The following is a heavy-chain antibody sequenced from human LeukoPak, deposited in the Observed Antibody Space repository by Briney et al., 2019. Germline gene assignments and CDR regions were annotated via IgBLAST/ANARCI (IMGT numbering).Heavy chain of an antibody. J-gene: IGHJ6*02. D-gene: IGHD3-9*01. CDR2: ISSTSSYI. CDR3: AREAGYCDILTGYYAGYYGMDV. Sequence: GGSLRLSCAASGFTFSSYSMNWVRQAPGKGLEWVSSISSTSSYIYYADSVKGRFTISRDNAKNSLYLQMNSLRAEDTAVYYCAREAGYCDILTGYYAGYYGMDVWGQGTTVTVSS. V-gene: IGHV3-21*01. CDR1: GFTFSSYS.